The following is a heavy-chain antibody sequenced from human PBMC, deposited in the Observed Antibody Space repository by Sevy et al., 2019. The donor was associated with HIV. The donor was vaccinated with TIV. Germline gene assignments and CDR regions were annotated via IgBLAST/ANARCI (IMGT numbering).Heavy chain of an antibody. Sequence: GGSLRLSCAASEFTFSSYWMSWVRQAPGKGLEWVANIKKDGSEKYYVDSVKGRFTISRDNAKNSLYLQMNSLRAEDTAVYYCASQNTFDYWGQGTLVTVSS. CDR1: EFTFSSYW. CDR3: ASQNTFDY. J-gene: IGHJ4*02. V-gene: IGHV3-7*01. CDR2: IKKDGSEK.